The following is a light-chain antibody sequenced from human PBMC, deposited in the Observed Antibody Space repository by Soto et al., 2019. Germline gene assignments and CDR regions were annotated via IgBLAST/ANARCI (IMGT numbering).Light chain of an antibody. Sequence: QSVLTQPASVSGSPGQSITISCTGTSSDVGGYNYVSWYKQYAGKAPKLIIYEVSNRHSGVSNRLSGSKSGNTASLTISGLQAEDEADYYCSSYTTSATRVFGGGTKLTVL. CDR3: SSYTTSATRV. V-gene: IGLV2-14*01. CDR1: SSDVGGYNY. CDR2: EVS. J-gene: IGLJ3*02.